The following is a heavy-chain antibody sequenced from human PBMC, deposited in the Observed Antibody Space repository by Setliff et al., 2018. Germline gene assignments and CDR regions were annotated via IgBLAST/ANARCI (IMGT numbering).Heavy chain of an antibody. J-gene: IGHJ4*02. D-gene: IGHD3-22*01. CDR1: GYIFSDYG. V-gene: IGHV1-18*01. CDR2: ANNNNFNT. Sequence: ASVKVSCKSSGYIFSDYGITWVRQAPGQGLEWMGWANNNNFNTNYAQKFQGRVTMTIDTSTDTVYMELRSLKSDDTALYYCARINFYVSSGYFYAPDYWGQGTLVTVSS. CDR3: ARINFYVSSGYFYAPDY.